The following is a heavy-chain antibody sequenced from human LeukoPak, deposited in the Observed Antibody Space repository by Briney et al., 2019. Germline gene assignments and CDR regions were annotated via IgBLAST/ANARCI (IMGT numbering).Heavy chain of an antibody. J-gene: IGHJ1*01. V-gene: IGHV3-21*01. D-gene: IGHD3-22*01. Sequence: GGSLRLSCSASRFTFSSYTMNWVRQAPGKGLEWVSSIDPSSTYIYYADSVKGRFTISRDNAQNSLYLQMNSLRAEDTAVYYCATYSSLNRREFQYWGQGTLLTVSS. CDR3: ATYSSLNRREFQY. CDR2: IDPSSTYI. CDR1: RFTFSSYT.